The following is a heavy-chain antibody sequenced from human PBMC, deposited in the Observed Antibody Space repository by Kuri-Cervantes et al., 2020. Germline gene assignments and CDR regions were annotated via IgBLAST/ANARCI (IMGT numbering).Heavy chain of an antibody. CDR2: INHSGST. Sequence: SQTLSLTCVVYGGSFSGYYWSWIRQPPGKGLEWTGEINHSGSTNYNPSLKSRVTISVDTSKNQFSLKLSSVTAADTAVYYCARPFSGGAFDIWGQGQWSPSPQ. J-gene: IGHJ3*02. CDR1: GGSFSGYY. CDR3: ARPFSGGAFDI. V-gene: IGHV4-34*01. D-gene: IGHD3-10*01.